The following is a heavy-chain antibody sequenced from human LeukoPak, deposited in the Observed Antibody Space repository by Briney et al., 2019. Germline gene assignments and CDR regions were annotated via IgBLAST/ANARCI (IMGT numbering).Heavy chain of an antibody. D-gene: IGHD2-15*01. J-gene: IGHJ5*02. CDR1: GFTFSSYA. CDR2: ISYDVSNK. V-gene: IGHV3-30*04. CDR3: ARDLHCSGGTCYSYSSHRNWFDP. Sequence: GGSLRLSCAASGFTFSSYAMHWVRQAPGKGLEWVAVISYDVSNKYYADSVKGRFTISRDNSKNTLYLQVNSLRVEDTAVYYCARDLHCSGGTCYSYSSHRNWFDPWGQGTLVTVSS.